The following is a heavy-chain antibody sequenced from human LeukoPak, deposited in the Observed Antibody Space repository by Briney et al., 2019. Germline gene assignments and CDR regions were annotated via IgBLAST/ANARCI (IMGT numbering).Heavy chain of an antibody. CDR3: AGGSYYFHFDY. V-gene: IGHV1-8*01. J-gene: IGHJ4*02. CDR1: GYTFTSYH. D-gene: IGHD3-10*01. CDR2: MNPNSGST. Sequence: ASVKVSCKASGYTFTSYHINWVRQATGQGLEWMGWMNPNSGSTGYAQKFQGRVTMTRNTSISTAYMELSRLRSEDTAVYYCAGGSYYFHFDYWGQGTLVTVSS.